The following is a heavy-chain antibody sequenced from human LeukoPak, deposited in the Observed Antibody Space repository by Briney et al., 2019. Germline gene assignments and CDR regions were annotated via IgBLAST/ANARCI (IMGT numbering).Heavy chain of an antibody. J-gene: IGHJ4*02. CDR2: INAYNGNT. CDR1: GYTFTSYG. D-gene: IGHD1-1*01. CDR3: ARRQGTTLSFDY. Sequence: RASVKVSCKASGYTFTSYGFSWVRQAPGQGLEWMGWINAYNGNTNYAQKRQGRVTMTTDTSTSTAYMELRSLRFDDTAVYYCARRQGTTLSFDYWGQGTLVTVSS. V-gene: IGHV1-18*01.